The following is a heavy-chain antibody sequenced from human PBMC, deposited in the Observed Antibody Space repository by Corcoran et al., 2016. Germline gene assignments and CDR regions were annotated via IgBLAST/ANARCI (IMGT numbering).Heavy chain of an antibody. Sequence: QVQLVESGGGVVQPGRSLRLSCAASGFTFSSYGMPWVRQAPGKGLEWVAVISYDGSNKYYADSVKGRFTISRDNSKNTLYLQMNSLRAEDAAVYYCAKDLYYYDSSGNPFDYWGQGTLVTVSS. V-gene: IGHV3-30*18. J-gene: IGHJ4*02. CDR2: ISYDGSNK. D-gene: IGHD3-22*01. CDR3: AKDLYYYDSSGNPFDY. CDR1: GFTFSSYG.